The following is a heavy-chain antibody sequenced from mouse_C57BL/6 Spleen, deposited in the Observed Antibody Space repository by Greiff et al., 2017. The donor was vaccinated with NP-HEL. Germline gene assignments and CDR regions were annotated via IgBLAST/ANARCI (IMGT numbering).Heavy chain of an antibody. CDR3: VRQGGYWYFDV. CDR2: IRSKSNNYAT. J-gene: IGHJ1*03. Sequence: EVKLVESGGGLVQPKGSLKLSCAASGFSFNTYAMNWVRQAPGKGLEWVARIRSKSNNYATYYADSVRDRFTISRDDSESMLYLQMNTLKTEDTAMYYCVRQGGYWYFDVWGTGTTVTVSS. V-gene: IGHV10-1*01. CDR1: GFSFNTYA.